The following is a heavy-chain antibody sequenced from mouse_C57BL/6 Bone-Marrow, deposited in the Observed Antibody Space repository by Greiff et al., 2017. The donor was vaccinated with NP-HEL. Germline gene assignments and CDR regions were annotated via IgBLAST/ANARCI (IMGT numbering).Heavy chain of an antibody. J-gene: IGHJ4*01. CDR1: GFSFNTYA. D-gene: IGHD2-1*01. Sequence: EVQGVESGGGLVQPKGSLKLSCAASGFSFNTYAMNWVRQAPGKGLEWVARIRSKSNNYATYYADSVKDRFTISRDDSESMLYLQMNNLKTEDTAMYYCVSQIYYGNYGAMDYWGQGTSVTVSS. CDR3: VSQIYYGNYGAMDY. CDR2: IRSKSNNYAT. V-gene: IGHV10-1*01.